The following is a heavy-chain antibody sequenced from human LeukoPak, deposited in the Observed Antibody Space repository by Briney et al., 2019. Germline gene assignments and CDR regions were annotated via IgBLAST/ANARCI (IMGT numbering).Heavy chain of an antibody. D-gene: IGHD7-27*01. J-gene: IGHJ3*02. V-gene: IGHV4-59*01. CDR1: GVSISSYY. CDR2: IYYSGST. Sequence: SETLSLTCTVSGVSISSYYWSWIRQPPGKGLEWIGYIYYSGSTNYNPSLKSRVTISIDTSKNQFSLKLSSVTAADTAVYYCARANWGLNDAFDIWGQGTMVTVSS. CDR3: ARANWGLNDAFDI.